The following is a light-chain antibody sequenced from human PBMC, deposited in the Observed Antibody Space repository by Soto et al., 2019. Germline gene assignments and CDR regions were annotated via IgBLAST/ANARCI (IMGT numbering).Light chain of an antibody. V-gene: IGLV1-51*01. Sequence: QSVLTQPPSVSAAPGQSVTISCSGSSSNIENNYVSWYQQVPGTAPKLLLFDNNNRPSGIPKRFSGSKSGTSATLDITGLQTGDEADYYCATWDNSLTAVVFGGGTKVTVL. CDR2: DNN. CDR1: SSNIENNY. J-gene: IGLJ2*01. CDR3: ATWDNSLTAVV.